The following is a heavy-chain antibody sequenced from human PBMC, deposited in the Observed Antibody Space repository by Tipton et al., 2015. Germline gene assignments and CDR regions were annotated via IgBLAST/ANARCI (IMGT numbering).Heavy chain of an antibody. CDR1: SGPISRSY. CDR3: ACQDYDSLTRDYQTVDY. Sequence: TLSLTCTVSSGPISRSYWSWIRQLPGKELEWIGYIQYSGSTNYNPSLKSRVTISVDTSKTQFSLKLTSVTAADTAVYYCACQDYDSLTRDYQTVDYWGRGTLVTVSS. D-gene: IGHD3-9*01. V-gene: IGHV4-59*08. J-gene: IGHJ4*02. CDR2: IQYSGST.